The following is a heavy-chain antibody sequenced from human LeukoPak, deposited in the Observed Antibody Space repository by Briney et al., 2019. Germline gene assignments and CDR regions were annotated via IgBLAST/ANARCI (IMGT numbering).Heavy chain of an antibody. CDR3: GRDFVGGLDY. Sequence: GGSLRLSCAASGFTYSSYLMPGLPQPPARGGEWVGNIKGDESARHQADSVKGRLTISTDNTPNSLYLQMTSLRSDETAVDYCGRDFVGGLDYWGQGTLVTVSS. V-gene: IGHV3-7*01. CDR1: GFTYSSYL. CDR2: IKGDESAR. D-gene: IGHD3-10*01. J-gene: IGHJ4*02.